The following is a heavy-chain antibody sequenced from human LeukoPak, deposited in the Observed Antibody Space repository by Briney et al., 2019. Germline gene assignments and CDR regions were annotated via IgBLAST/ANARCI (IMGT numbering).Heavy chain of an antibody. Sequence: GGSLRLSCAASGFTFSSYSMNWVRQAPGKGLEWVSSISSSSSYIYYADSVKGRFTISRDNAKNSLYLQMNSLRAEDMALYYCAKGRYSGYDSCTDYWGQGTLVTVSS. V-gene: IGHV3-21*04. CDR3: AKGRYSGYDSCTDY. CDR2: ISSSSSYI. CDR1: GFTFSSYS. J-gene: IGHJ4*02. D-gene: IGHD5-12*01.